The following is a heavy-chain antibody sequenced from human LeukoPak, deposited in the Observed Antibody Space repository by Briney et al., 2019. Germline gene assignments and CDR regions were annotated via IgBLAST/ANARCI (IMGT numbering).Heavy chain of an antibody. V-gene: IGHV3-30*02. Sequence: PGGSLRLSCAASGFTFSSYAMSWVRQAPGKGLEWVAFIRYDGSNKYYADSVKGRFTISRDNSKNTLYLQMNSLRAEDTAVYYCASLGGTKYDFWSGYSFDYWGQGTLVTVSS. CDR1: GFTFSSYA. J-gene: IGHJ4*02. D-gene: IGHD3-3*01. CDR3: ASLGGTKYDFWSGYSFDY. CDR2: IRYDGSNK.